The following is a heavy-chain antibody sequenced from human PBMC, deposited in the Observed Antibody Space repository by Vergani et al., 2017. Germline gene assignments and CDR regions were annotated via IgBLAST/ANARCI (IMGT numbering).Heavy chain of an antibody. D-gene: IGHD2-15*01. Sequence: QVQLQESGPGLVKPSETLSLTCTVSGGSISSYYWSWIRQPPGKGLEWIGYIYYSGSTNYNPSLKSRVTISVDTSKNQFSLKLSSVTAADTAVYYCARADCSGGSCYRTGAFDLWGQGTMVTVSS. CDR2: IYYSGST. CDR1: GGSISSYY. J-gene: IGHJ3*01. CDR3: ARADCSGGSCYRTGAFDL. V-gene: IGHV4-59*01.